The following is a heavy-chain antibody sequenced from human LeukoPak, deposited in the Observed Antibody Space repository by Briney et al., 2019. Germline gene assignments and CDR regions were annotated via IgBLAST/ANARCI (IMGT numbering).Heavy chain of an antibody. V-gene: IGHV4-39*01. CDR2: IYYSGST. D-gene: IGHD6-6*01. CDR3: ARLLSYTKQRAYSSSSIGTSWSDY. Sequence: SETPSLTCTVSGGSISSSSYYWGWIRQPPGKGLEWIGSIYYSGSTYYNPSLKSRVTISVDTSKNQFSLKLSSVTAADTAVYYCARLLSYTKQRAYSSSSIGTSWSDYWGQGTLVTVSS. J-gene: IGHJ4*02. CDR1: GGSISSSSYY.